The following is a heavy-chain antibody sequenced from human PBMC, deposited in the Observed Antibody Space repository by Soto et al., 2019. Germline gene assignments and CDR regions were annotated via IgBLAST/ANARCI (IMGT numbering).Heavy chain of an antibody. CDR3: ARGGSSDWQVAFDF. V-gene: IGHV4-34*01. CDR1: GGSFSGYF. CDR2: VNHNGRS. J-gene: IGHJ3*01. Sequence: SETLSLTCAVYGGSFSGYFWNWIRQTPGKGLEWIGKVNHNGRSNYNPSLKSRVTISLDMSKNQISLKLTSVTAADTAVYYCARGGSSDWQVAFDFWGQGTMVTVSS. D-gene: IGHD6-19*01.